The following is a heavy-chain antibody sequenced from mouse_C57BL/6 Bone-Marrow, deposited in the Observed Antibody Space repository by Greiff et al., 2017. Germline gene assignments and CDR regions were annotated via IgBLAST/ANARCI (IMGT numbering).Heavy chain of an antibody. CDR2: ISSGGSYT. CDR3: ARTSYYGSRKWYFDV. D-gene: IGHD1-1*01. CDR1: GFTFSSYG. J-gene: IGHJ1*03. V-gene: IGHV5-6*01. Sequence: EVQRVESGGDLVKPGGSLKLSCAASGFTFSSYGMSWVRQTPDKRLEWVATISSGGSYTYYPDSVKGRFTISRDNANNTLYLQMSSLKSEDTAMYYCARTSYYGSRKWYFDVWGTGTTVTVSS.